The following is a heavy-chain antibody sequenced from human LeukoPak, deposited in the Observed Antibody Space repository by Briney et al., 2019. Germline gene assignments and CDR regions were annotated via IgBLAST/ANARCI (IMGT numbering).Heavy chain of an antibody. V-gene: IGHV4-61*02. CDR2: IYTSGST. Sequence: SQTLSLTCTVSGGYISSGSYYWSWIRQPAGKGLEWIGRIYTSGSTNYNPSLKSRVTISVDTSKNQFSLKLSSVTAADTAVYYCARGPNDFWSGYYSHYFDYWGQGTLVTVSS. J-gene: IGHJ4*02. CDR3: ARGPNDFWSGYYSHYFDY. D-gene: IGHD3-3*01. CDR1: GGYISSGSYY.